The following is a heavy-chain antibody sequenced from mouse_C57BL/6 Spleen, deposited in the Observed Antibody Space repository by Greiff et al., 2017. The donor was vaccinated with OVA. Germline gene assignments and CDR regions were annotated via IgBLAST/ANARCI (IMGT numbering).Heavy chain of an antibody. J-gene: IGHJ2*01. Sequence: VQLQQSGAELVRPGSSVKLSCKASGYTFTSYWMDWVKQRPGQGLEWIGNIYPSDSETHYNQKFKDKATLTVDKSSSTAYMQLSSLTSEDSAVYYCARRDDRGDFDYWGQGTTLTVSS. V-gene: IGHV1-61*01. CDR3: ARRDDRGDFDY. CDR1: GYTFTSYW. CDR2: IYPSDSET. D-gene: IGHD2-14*01.